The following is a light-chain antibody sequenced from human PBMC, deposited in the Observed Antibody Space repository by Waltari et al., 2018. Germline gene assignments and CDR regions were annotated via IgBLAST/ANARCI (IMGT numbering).Light chain of an antibody. CDR1: QGINSY. Sequence: DIKMTQSPSSLSASVGDRVTITCRASQGINSYLAWYQQKPGKVPKLLIFAASTLQSGVPSRFSGSGSGTDFTLTISSLQPEDVATYYCQRYHKAPPAFGGGTKVEIK. J-gene: IGKJ4*01. CDR3: QRYHKAPPA. CDR2: AAS. V-gene: IGKV1-27*01.